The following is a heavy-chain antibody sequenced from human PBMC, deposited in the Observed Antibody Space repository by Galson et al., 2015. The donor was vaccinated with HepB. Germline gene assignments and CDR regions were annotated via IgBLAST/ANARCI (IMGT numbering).Heavy chain of an antibody. V-gene: IGHV3-49*03. CDR2: IRSKSYGGTT. J-gene: IGHJ5*02. CDR1: GFTFGDYG. CDR3: ARDTRGSPDS. Sequence: SLRLSCAASGFTFGDYGMSWFRQAPGKGLEWVGFIRSKSYGGTTEYAASVKGRFIISRDDSKSIAYLQMNSLKTEDTAVYYCARDTRGSPDSWGQGTLVTVSS. D-gene: IGHD3-16*01.